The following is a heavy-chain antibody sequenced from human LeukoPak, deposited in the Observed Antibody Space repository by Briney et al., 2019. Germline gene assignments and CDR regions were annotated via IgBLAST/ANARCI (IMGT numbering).Heavy chain of an antibody. Sequence: SETLSLTCTVSGGSISSYYWSWIRQPLGKGLEWIGYIYYSGSTNYNPSLKSRVTISVDTSKNQFSLKLSSVTAADTAVYYCARDGIVVVPAAIIHFDYWGQGTLVTVSS. CDR1: GGSISSYY. V-gene: IGHV4-59*12. CDR2: IYYSGST. CDR3: ARDGIVVVPAAIIHFDY. D-gene: IGHD2-2*01. J-gene: IGHJ4*02.